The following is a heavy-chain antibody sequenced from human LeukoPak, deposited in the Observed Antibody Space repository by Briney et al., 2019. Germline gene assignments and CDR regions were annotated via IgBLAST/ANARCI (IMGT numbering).Heavy chain of an antibody. CDR2: INRDGSER. CDR3: ARVGAD. Sequence: GGSLRLSCAASGFTFSNYWMTWVRQAPGKGLEWVANINRDGSERYYVDSVKGRFTISRDDAKSSLYLQMNSLRAEDTAVYYCARVGADWGQGTLVTVSS. J-gene: IGHJ4*02. CDR1: GFTFSNYW. D-gene: IGHD1-26*01. V-gene: IGHV3-7*03.